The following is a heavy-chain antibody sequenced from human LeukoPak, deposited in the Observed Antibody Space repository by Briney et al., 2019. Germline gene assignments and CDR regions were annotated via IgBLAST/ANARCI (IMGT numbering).Heavy chain of an antibody. Sequence: GGSLRLSCAASGFTFSRFLMHWVRQAPGKGLVWVSPISNDGRTTRYADSVKGRFTISRDNAKNTLYLEINSLRAEDTAVYYCARDLAGSIDYWGQGTLVTVSS. J-gene: IGHJ4*02. CDR1: GFTFSRFL. D-gene: IGHD6-19*01. CDR2: ISNDGRTT. CDR3: ARDLAGSIDY. V-gene: IGHV3-74*01.